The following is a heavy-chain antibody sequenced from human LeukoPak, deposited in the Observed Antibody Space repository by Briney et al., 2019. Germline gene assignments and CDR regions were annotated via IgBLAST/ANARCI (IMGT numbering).Heavy chain of an antibody. J-gene: IGHJ4*02. Sequence: PGRSLRLSCAASGFTFSTYGMHWVRQAPGKGLEWVAVISSDGSNKYYADSVKTRFTISRDNSENTLYLQMNSLRAEDTAVYYCVRPIVYGDNYYFDYWGQGTLVTVSS. V-gene: IGHV3-30*03. D-gene: IGHD4-23*01. CDR2: ISSDGSNK. CDR3: VRPIVYGDNYYFDY. CDR1: GFTFSTYG.